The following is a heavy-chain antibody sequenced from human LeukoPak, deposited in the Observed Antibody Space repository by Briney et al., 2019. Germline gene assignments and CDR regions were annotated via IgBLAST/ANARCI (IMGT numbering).Heavy chain of an antibody. CDR2: IYYSGST. V-gene: IGHV4-59*01. Sequence: PSETLSLTCTVSAGSISSYYWTWIRQPPGKGLEWIGYIYYSGSTNYNPSLKSRVTISVDTSKNQFSLKLSSVTAADTAVYYCARGNWYSSSWYVDYWGQGTLVTVSS. J-gene: IGHJ4*02. CDR3: ARGNWYSSSWYVDY. CDR1: AGSISSYY. D-gene: IGHD6-13*01.